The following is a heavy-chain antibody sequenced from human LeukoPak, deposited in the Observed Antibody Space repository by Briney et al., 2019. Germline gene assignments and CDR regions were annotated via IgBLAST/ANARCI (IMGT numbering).Heavy chain of an antibody. J-gene: IGHJ6*02. Sequence: SETLSLTCTVSGGSISSSSYYWGWIRQPPGKGLEWIGSIYYSGSTYYNPSLKSRATISVDTSKNQFSLKLSSVTAADTAVYYCARDEMATIDWSYYYYGMDVWGQGTTVTVSS. CDR2: IYYSGST. CDR3: ARDEMATIDWSYYYYGMDV. CDR1: GGSISSSSYY. V-gene: IGHV4-39*02. D-gene: IGHD5-24*01.